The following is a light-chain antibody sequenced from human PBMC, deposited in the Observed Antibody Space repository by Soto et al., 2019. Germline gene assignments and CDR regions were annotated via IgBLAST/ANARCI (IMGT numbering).Light chain of an antibody. J-gene: IGKJ1*01. V-gene: IGKV3-20*01. CDR3: QQYGSSTWT. Sequence: EIVLTQSPGTRSLSPGERATLSCRASQSVSTSSLAWYQQKHGQAPRLLISGASRRATGIPDRFSGSVSGTDGTLTISRLQKEDGAVYYCQQYGSSTWTFGQGTKVDIK. CDR2: GAS. CDR1: QSVSTSS.